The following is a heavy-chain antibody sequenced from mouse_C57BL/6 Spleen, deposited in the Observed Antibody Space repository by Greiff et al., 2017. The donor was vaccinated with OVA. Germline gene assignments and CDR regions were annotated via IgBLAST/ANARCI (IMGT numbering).Heavy chain of an antibody. V-gene: IGHV1-7*01. CDR2: INTSSGYT. Sequence: ESGAELAKPGASVKLSCKASGYTFTSYWMHWVKQRPGQGLEWIGYINTSSGYTKYNQTFKDKATLTEDKSYSTAYMQLSSLTYEDSAVYYCARTYGSRGGYFDVWGTGTTVTVSS. CDR1: GYTFTSYW. D-gene: IGHD1-1*01. CDR3: ARTYGSRGGYFDV. J-gene: IGHJ1*03.